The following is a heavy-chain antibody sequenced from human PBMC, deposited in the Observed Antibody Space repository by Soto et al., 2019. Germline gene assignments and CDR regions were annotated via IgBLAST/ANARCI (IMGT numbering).Heavy chain of an antibody. J-gene: IGHJ4*02. V-gene: IGHV3-30-3*01. D-gene: IGHD3-22*01. CDR3: ARDLGWGSGSTYLDY. CDR1: GFTFSSYA. Sequence: QVQLVESGGGVVQPGRSLRLSCAASGFTFSSYAMHWVRQAPGKGLEWVAVISYDGSNKYYADSVKGRFTISRDNSKNTLYLQMNSLRAEDTAVYCCARDLGWGSGSTYLDYWGQGTLVTVSS. CDR2: ISYDGSNK.